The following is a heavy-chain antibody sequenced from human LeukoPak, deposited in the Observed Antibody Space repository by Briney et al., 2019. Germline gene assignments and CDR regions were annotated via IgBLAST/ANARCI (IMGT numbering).Heavy chain of an antibody. J-gene: IGHJ4*02. V-gene: IGHV5-51*01. CDR2: IYPGDSES. CDR1: GYTFTSYW. Sequence: GESLKLSCKGSGYTFTSYWIGWVRQMPGKGLEWMGIIYPGDSESKYNPSLQGQVTISADKSISTAYLQWSSLKASDTAIYYCARIEGSTFDYWGQGTLVTVSS. CDR3: ARIEGSTFDY.